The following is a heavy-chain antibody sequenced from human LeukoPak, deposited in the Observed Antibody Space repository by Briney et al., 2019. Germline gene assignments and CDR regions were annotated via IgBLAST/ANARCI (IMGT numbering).Heavy chain of an antibody. CDR3: ARSIQLWFYAFDI. J-gene: IGHJ3*02. CDR2: IYYSGST. D-gene: IGHD5-18*01. CDR1: GGSISSSSYY. Sequence: NPSETLSLTCTVSGGSISSSSYYWGWIRQPPGKGLEWIGSIYYSGSTYYNPSLKSRVTISVDTSKNQFSLKLSSVTAADTAVYYCARSIQLWFYAFDIWGQGTMVTVSS. V-gene: IGHV4-39*07.